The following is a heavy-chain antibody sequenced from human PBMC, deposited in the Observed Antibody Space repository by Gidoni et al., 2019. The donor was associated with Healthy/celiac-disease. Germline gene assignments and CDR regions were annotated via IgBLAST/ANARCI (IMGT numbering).Heavy chain of an antibody. Sequence: QLPLQESGPGLVKPSETLSLTCTVSGGSISSSSYYWGWIRQPTRKGLEWIGHIYYSGRTYYNPSLKSLVTISVDTSKNQFSLKLSSVTAADTAVYYWARRPRGGDYDNWFDPWGQGTLVTVSS. D-gene: IGHD2-21*02. CDR2: IYYSGRT. CDR1: GGSISSSSYY. CDR3: ARRPRGGDYDNWFDP. V-gene: IGHV4-39*01. J-gene: IGHJ5*02.